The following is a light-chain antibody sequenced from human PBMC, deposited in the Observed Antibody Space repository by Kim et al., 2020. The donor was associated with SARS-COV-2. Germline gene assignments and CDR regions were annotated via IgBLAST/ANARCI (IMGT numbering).Light chain of an antibody. J-gene: IGKJ2*01. V-gene: IGKV1-27*01. Sequence: SASVGDRVTITCRASQGISTYLAWYQHKPGKVPNLLIYSAYTLHSGVPSRFRGSGSGTDFSLTISSLQPEDVATYYCQKYNTAPYTFGQGTKLEIK. CDR3: QKYNTAPYT. CDR2: SAY. CDR1: QGISTY.